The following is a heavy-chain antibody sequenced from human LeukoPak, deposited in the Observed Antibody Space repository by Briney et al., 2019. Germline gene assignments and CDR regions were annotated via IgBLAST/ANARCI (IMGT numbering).Heavy chain of an antibody. CDR2: IWYDDSNK. J-gene: IGHJ4*02. CDR3: ARRVIDYDFDY. CDR1: GFTFSTYG. D-gene: IGHD3-10*01. Sequence: GGSLRLSCAASGFTFSTYGMHWVRQAPGKGLEWVAVIWYDDSNKYYADSVKGRFTISRDNSKNTLYLQMNSLRAEDTAVYYCARRVIDYDFDYWGQGTLVTVSS. V-gene: IGHV3-33*08.